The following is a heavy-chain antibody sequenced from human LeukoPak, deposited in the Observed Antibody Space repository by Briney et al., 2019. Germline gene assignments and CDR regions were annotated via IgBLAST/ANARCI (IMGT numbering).Heavy chain of an antibody. D-gene: IGHD3-10*01. V-gene: IGHV3-23*01. CDR2: ISGSGGTT. CDR1: GFTFSNYA. Sequence: GSLRLSCAASGFTFSNYAMSWVRQAPGKGLEWVSSISGSGGTTYYADSVKGRFTISRDNSKNTLYLQLNSLRAEDTALYYCAKDGRGTTMVRGVVGNWFGPWGQGTLVTVSS. CDR3: AKDGRGTTMVRGVVGNWFGP. J-gene: IGHJ5*02.